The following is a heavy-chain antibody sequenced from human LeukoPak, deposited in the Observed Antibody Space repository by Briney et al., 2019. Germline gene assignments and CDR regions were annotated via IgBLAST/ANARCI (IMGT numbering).Heavy chain of an antibody. Sequence: GGSLRLSCAASGFTFSSYAMHWVRQAPGKGLEWVAVISYDGSNKYYADSVKGRFTISRDNSKNTLYLQMNSLRAEDTAVYYCARDRGSGLDYWGQGTLVTVSS. D-gene: IGHD3-10*01. CDR2: ISYDGSNK. CDR1: GFTFSSYA. V-gene: IGHV3-30*04. CDR3: ARDRGSGLDY. J-gene: IGHJ4*02.